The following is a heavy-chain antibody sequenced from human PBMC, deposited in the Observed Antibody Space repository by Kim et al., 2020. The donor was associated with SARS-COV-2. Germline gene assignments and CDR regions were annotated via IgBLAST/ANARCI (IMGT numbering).Heavy chain of an antibody. V-gene: IGHV1-69*13. D-gene: IGHD3-10*01. CDR2: IIPIFGTA. Sequence: SVKVSCKASRGTFSSYAISWVRQAPGQGLEWMGGIIPIFGTANHAQKFQGRVTITADESTSTAYMELSSLRSEDTAVYYCARGGITMVRGGSHYYYGMDVWGQGTTVTVSS. CDR3: ARGGITMVRGGSHYYYGMDV. J-gene: IGHJ6*02. CDR1: RGTFSSYA.